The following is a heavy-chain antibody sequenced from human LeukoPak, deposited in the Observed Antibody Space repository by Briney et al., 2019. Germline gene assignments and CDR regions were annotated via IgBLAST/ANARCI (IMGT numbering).Heavy chain of an antibody. J-gene: IGHJ3*02. CDR1: GFTFSSYA. Sequence: GGSLILSCAASGFTFSSYAVHWVRQAPGKGLEWVAVIVYDGSNKKYADSVKGRFTISRDNSKNTLYLQMNSLRAEDTAVYYCARGSLDGTYTFDIWGQGAMVTVSS. D-gene: IGHD1-1*01. V-gene: IGHV3-30-3*01. CDR3: ARGSLDGTYTFDI. CDR2: IVYDGSNK.